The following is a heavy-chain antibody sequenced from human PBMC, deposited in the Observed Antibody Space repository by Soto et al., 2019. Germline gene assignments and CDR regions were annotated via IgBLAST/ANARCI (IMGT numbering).Heavy chain of an antibody. CDR2: IYYSGST. CDR1: GGSFSGYY. J-gene: IGHJ2*01. D-gene: IGHD5-12*01. Sequence: PSETLSLTCAVYGGSFSGYYWSWIRQPPGKGLEWIGYIYYSGSTNYNPSLKSRVTISVDTSKNQFSLKLSSVTAADTAVYYCARNVEMATPSYFDLWGRGTLVTVSS. V-gene: IGHV4-59*08. CDR3: ARNVEMATPSYFDL.